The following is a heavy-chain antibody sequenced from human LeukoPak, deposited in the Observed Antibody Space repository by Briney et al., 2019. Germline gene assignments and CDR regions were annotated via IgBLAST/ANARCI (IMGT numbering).Heavy chain of an antibody. D-gene: IGHD6-13*01. CDR1: GYTFTSYG. J-gene: IGHJ5*02. Sequence: AASVKVSCKASGYTFTSYGISWVRQAPGQGLEWMGWISAYNGNTNYAQKLQGRVTMTTDTSTSTAYMELRSLRSDDTAVYYCARDPAVIAAALRENWFDPWGQGTLVTVSS. CDR2: ISAYNGNT. V-gene: IGHV1-18*01. CDR3: ARDPAVIAAALRENWFDP.